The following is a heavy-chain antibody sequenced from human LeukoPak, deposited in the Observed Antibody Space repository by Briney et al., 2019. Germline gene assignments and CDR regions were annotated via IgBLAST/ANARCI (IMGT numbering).Heavy chain of an antibody. V-gene: IGHV1-3*01. CDR3: ARRSAVAATPLFFDY. CDR2: INAGNGNT. D-gene: IGHD6-19*01. J-gene: IGHJ4*02. CDR1: GYTFTSYA. Sequence: ASVKVSCRASGYTFTSYAMHWVRQAPGQRLEWMGWINAGNGNTKYSQKFQGRVTITRDTSASTAYMELSSQRSEDTAVYYCARRSAVAATPLFFDYWGQGTLVTVSS.